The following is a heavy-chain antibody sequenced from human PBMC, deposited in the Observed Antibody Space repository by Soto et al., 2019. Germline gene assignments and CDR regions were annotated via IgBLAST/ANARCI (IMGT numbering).Heavy chain of an antibody. D-gene: IGHD1-26*01. V-gene: IGHV1-8*01. Sequence: ASVKVSCKASGYTFTSYDINWVRQATGQGLEWMGWMNPNSGNTGYAQKFQGRVTMTRNTSISTAYMELSSLRSEDTAVYYWARWGVGVTYYYYYYMDVWGKGTTVTVSS. J-gene: IGHJ6*03. CDR1: GYTFTSYD. CDR2: MNPNSGNT. CDR3: ARWGVGVTYYYYYYMDV.